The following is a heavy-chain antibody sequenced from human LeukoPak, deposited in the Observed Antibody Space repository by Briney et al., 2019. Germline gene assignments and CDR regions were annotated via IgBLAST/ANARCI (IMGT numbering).Heavy chain of an antibody. CDR2: INHSGST. Sequence: SETLSLTCAVYGGSFSGYYWSWIRQPPGKGLEWIGEINHSGSTNHNPSLKSRVTISIDTSKNQFSLKLSSVTATDTAVYYCARGLSSGMDVWGKGTTVTVSS. J-gene: IGHJ6*04. CDR3: ARGLSSGMDV. CDR1: GGSFSGYY. V-gene: IGHV4-34*01.